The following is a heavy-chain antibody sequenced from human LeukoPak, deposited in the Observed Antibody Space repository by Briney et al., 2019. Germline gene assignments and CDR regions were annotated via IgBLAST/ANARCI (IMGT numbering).Heavy chain of an antibody. CDR2: ISYDGDNK. V-gene: IGHV3-30*03. D-gene: IGHD4-17*01. J-gene: IGHJ2*01. CDR3: VRDRGYGDSVYWYFDL. CDR1: GFTFSSYG. Sequence: GGSLRLSCAASGFTFSSYGMHWVRQAPGKGLEWVAIISYDGDNKYFADSVKGRFTISRDNSKNTLYLQMNSLRAEDTAVYYCVRDRGYGDSVYWYFDLWGRGTVVTVSS.